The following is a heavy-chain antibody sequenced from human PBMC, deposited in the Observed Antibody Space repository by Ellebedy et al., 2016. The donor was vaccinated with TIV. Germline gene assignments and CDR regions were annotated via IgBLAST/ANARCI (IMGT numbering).Heavy chain of an antibody. CDR2: IYPADSDT. D-gene: IGHD6-19*01. V-gene: IGHV5-51*01. CDR3: TRLGVTRSGWYSRNSFDY. J-gene: IGHJ4*02. CDR1: GYTFTNYW. Sequence: GESLKISCRGSGYTFTNYWVGWVRQMPGKGLEWMGLIYPADSDTRYSPSFQGQVTISVDKSISTAYLQWSSLKASDSATYYCTRLGVTRSGWYSRNSFDYWGQGTLVTVSS.